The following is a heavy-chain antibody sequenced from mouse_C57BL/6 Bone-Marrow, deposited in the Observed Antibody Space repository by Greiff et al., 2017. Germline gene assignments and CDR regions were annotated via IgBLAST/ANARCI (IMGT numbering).Heavy chain of an antibody. J-gene: IGHJ1*03. V-gene: IGHV14-4*01. CDR2: IDPENGDT. CDR1: GFNIKDDY. CDR3: TDHGYDGYFDV. D-gene: IGHD2-2*01. Sequence: EVHLVESGAELVRPGASVKLSCTASGFNIKDDYMHWVKQRPEQGLEWIGWIDPENGDTEYASKFQGKATITADTSSNTAYLQLSSLTSEDTAVYYCTDHGYDGYFDVWGTGTTVTVSS.